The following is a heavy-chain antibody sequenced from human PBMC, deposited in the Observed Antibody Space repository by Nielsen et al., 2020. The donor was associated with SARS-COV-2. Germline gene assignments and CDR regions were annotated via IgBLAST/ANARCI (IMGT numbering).Heavy chain of an antibody. V-gene: IGHV4-59*12. CDR3: ARAEDSLTGYSLGY. CDR2: IYYSGST. J-gene: IGHJ4*02. Sequence: GSLRLSCTVSGGSISSYYWSWIRQPPGKGLEWIGYIYYSGSTNYNPSLKSRVTISVDTSKNQFSLKLSSVTAADTAVYYCARAEDSLTGYSLGYWGQGTLVTVSS. D-gene: IGHD3-9*01. CDR1: GGSISSYY.